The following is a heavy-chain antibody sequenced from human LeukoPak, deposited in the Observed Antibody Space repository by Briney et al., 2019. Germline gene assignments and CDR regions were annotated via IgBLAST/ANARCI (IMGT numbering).Heavy chain of an antibody. D-gene: IGHD3-9*01. V-gene: IGHV1-18*01. CDR1: GYTFTSYG. CDR2: ISAYNGNT. Sequence: GASVKVSCKASGYTFTSYGISWVRQAPGQGLEWMGWISAYNGNTNYAQKLQGRVTMTTDTSTSTAYMELRSLRSDDTAVYYCALPGDFYWLASWDYWGQGTLVTVSS. CDR3: ALPGDFYWLASWDY. J-gene: IGHJ4*02.